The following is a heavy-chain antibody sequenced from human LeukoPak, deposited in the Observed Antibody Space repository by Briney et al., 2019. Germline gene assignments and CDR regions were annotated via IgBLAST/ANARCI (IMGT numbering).Heavy chain of an antibody. J-gene: IGHJ6*03. Sequence: PETLSLTCTVSGGSISSYYWSWIRQPAGKGLEWIGRIYTSGSTNYNPSLKSRVTMSVDTSKNQFPLKLSSVTAADTAVYYCARDLIVVVPAAQDNYYYYYMDVWGKGTTVTVSS. D-gene: IGHD2-2*01. CDR2: IYTSGST. V-gene: IGHV4-4*07. CDR1: GGSISSYY. CDR3: ARDLIVVVPAAQDNYYYYYMDV.